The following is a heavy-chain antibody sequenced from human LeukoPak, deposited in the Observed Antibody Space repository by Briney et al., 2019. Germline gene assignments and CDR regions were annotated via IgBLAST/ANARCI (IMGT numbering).Heavy chain of an antibody. D-gene: IGHD3-22*01. V-gene: IGHV1-2*02. Sequence: GASVKVSCKASGYTFTNYDINWVRQAPGQGLEWMGWINPNSGGTNYAQKFQGRVTMTRDTSISTAYMELSRLRSDDTAVYYCARVSGYYYDSSGYSYYFDYWGQGTLVTVSS. CDR1: GYTFTNYD. CDR2: INPNSGGT. J-gene: IGHJ4*02. CDR3: ARVSGYYYDSSGYSYYFDY.